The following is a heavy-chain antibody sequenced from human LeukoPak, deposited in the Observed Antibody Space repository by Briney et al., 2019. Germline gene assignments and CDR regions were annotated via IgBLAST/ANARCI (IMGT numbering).Heavy chain of an antibody. CDR2: ISVYNGNT. Sequence: ASVKVSCKSSGYTFANYGINWVRQAPGQGLEWMGWISVYNGNTNYSQNLQVRGTMTIDTSTSTAYLELKMQRSNAQAVSLCARCPTGGGRCYEFDYWSGGTLVTVPS. CDR3: ARCPTGGGRCYEFDY. J-gene: IGHJ4*02. V-gene: IGHV1-18*01. D-gene: IGHD2-15*01. CDR1: GYTFANYG.